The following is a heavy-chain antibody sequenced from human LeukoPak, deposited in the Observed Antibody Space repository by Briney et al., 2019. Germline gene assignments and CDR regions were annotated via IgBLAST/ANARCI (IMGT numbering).Heavy chain of an antibody. CDR2: INHSGST. D-gene: IGHD3-10*01. CDR3: ARLSVSYYGSGSYYIWPYYYYYYMDV. Sequence: SETLSLTCAVYGGSFSGYYWSWIRQPPGKGLEWIGEINHSGSTNYNPSLKSRVTISVDTSKNQFSLKPSSVTAADTAVYYCARLSVSYYGSGSYYIWPYYYYYYMDVWGKGTTVTISS. CDR1: GGSFSGYY. V-gene: IGHV4-34*01. J-gene: IGHJ6*03.